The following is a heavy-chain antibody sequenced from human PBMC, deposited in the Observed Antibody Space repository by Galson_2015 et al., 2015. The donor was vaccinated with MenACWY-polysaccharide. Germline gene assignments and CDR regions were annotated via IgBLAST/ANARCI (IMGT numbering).Heavy chain of an antibody. CDR2: ISWNSGSI. Sequence: SLRLSCAASGFTFDDYDMHWVRQAPGKGLEWVSGISWNSGSIGYADSVKGRFTISRDNAKNSLYLQMNSLRAEDTALYYCAKASASTVTTFYFYGMDFWGQGSTVTVSS. CDR3: AKASASTVTTFYFYGMDF. V-gene: IGHV3-9*01. J-gene: IGHJ6*02. CDR1: GFTFDDYD. D-gene: IGHD4-17*01.